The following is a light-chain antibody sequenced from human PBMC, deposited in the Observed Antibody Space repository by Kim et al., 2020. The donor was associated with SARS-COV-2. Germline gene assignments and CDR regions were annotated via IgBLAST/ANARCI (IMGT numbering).Light chain of an antibody. Sequence: ASLGSRATIPCRASQNLESWLAWYQQKPGQPPKLLIYDASILESGVPSRFSGNGSGTEFTLSISNLQPDDFATYYCQQYNTYSYSFGQGTKLEI. CDR1: QNLESW. J-gene: IGKJ2*01. V-gene: IGKV1-5*01. CDR3: QQYNTYSYS. CDR2: DAS.